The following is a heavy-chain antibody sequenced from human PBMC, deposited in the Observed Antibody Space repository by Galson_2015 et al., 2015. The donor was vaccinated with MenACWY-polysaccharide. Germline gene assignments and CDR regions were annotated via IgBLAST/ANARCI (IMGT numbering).Heavy chain of an antibody. V-gene: IGHV3-7*01. Sequence: RLSCAVSGFTFKNYWMSWVRQAPGKGLEWVANIKKDGSEKYCVDSVRGRFTISRDNGRSSLYLQMNGLRAEDTAVYYCARGHYGMDVWGQGTTVIVS. CDR1: GFTFKNYW. CDR2: IKKDGSEK. CDR3: ARGHYGMDV. J-gene: IGHJ6*02.